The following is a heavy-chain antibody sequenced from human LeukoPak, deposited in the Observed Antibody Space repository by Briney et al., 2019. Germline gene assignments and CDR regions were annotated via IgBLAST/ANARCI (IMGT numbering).Heavy chain of an antibody. CDR3: ARERGGSRELAPDDAFDI. CDR2: IYTSGST. Sequence: PSGTLSLTCTVSGGSISSYYWSWIRQPAGKGLEWIGRIYTSGSTNYNPSLKSRVTMSVDTSKNQFSLKLSSVTAADTAVYYCARERGGSRELAPDDAFDIWGQGTMVTVSS. CDR1: GGSISSYY. V-gene: IGHV4-4*07. D-gene: IGHD1-14*01. J-gene: IGHJ3*02.